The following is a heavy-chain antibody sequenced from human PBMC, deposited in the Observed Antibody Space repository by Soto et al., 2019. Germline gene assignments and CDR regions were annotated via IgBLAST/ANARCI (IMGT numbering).Heavy chain of an antibody. Sequence: EVQLVESGGGLVKPGGSLRLSCAASGFTFSSYSMNWVRQAPGKGLEWVSSISSSSSYIYYADSVKGRFTISRDNAKNSLYLQMNSLRAEDTAVYYCVRIDCSGGSCPSWGQGTTVTVSS. V-gene: IGHV3-21*01. J-gene: IGHJ6*02. CDR3: VRIDCSGGSCPS. CDR2: ISSSSSYI. D-gene: IGHD2-15*01. CDR1: GFTFSSYS.